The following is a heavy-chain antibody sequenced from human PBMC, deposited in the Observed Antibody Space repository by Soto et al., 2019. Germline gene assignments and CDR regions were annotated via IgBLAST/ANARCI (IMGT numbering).Heavy chain of an antibody. D-gene: IGHD3-3*01. CDR1: GFTFSSYG. V-gene: IGHV3-33*01. CDR3: ARTYYDFWSGRNDAFDI. J-gene: IGHJ3*02. CDR2: IWYDGSNK. Sequence: QVQLVESGGGVVQPGRSLRLSCAASGFTFSSYGMHWVRQAPGKGLEWVAVIWYDGSNKYYADSVKGRFTISRDNSKNTLYLQMNNLRAEDTAVYYCARTYYDFWSGRNDAFDIWGQGTMVTVSS.